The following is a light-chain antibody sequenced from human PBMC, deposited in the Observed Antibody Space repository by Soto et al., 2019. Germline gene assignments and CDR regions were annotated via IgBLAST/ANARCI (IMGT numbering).Light chain of an antibody. V-gene: IGLV2-14*01. J-gene: IGLJ1*01. CDR1: NSDIGGYYY. CDR2: QVT. CDR3: TSYSSSNTFYV. Sequence: QSVLTQPASVSGSPGQSTTISCTGTNSDIGGYYYVSWYQHHPGKAPKLMIYQVTNRPSGVSNRFSGSKSGNTASLTISGLQAEDEADYYCTSYSSSNTFYVFGAGTKVTVL.